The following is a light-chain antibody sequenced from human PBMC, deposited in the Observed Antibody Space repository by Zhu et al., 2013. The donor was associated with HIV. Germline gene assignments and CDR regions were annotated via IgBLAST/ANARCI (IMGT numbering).Light chain of an antibody. CDR1: QSVSTKS. J-gene: IGKJ1*01. CDR2: GAS. V-gene: IGKV3-20*01. CDR3: QQYDNSAWT. Sequence: ETLLAQSPGTLSLSPGETVTLSCRASQSVSTKSVAWYQQKPGQAPRLLIYGASSRATGIPDRFSGSGSGTDFTLTITRVEPEDFAVYYCQQYDNSAWTFGQGTKVEIK.